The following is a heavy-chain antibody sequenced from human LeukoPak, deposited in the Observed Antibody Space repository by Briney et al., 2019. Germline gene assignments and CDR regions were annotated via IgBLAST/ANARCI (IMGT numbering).Heavy chain of an antibody. V-gene: IGHV4-39*01. CDR2: IYYSGST. CDR3: ARPVGRGAFDI. Sequence: SETLSLTCTVSGASISSSTYYWDWIRQSPGKGLEWIGSIYYSGSTYYNPSLKGRVTISVDTSKNQFSLKLTSVTAADTAVYYCARPVGRGAFDIWGQGTMVIVSS. J-gene: IGHJ3*02. D-gene: IGHD1-26*01. CDR1: GASISSSTYY.